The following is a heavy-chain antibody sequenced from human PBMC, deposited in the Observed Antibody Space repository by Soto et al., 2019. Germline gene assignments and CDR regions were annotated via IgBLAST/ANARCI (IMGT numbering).Heavy chain of an antibody. J-gene: IGHJ6*02. Sequence: EVQLLESGGGLVQPGGSLRLSCAASGFTFSSYAMSWVRQAPGKGLEWVSAISGSGGSTYYADSVKGRFTISRDNSKNTLYLQMNSLRAEDTAVYYSANLPFGGVVTTLYGMDVWGQGTTVTVSS. D-gene: IGHD3-10*01. CDR3: ANLPFGGVVTTLYGMDV. V-gene: IGHV3-23*01. CDR2: ISGSGGST. CDR1: GFTFSSYA.